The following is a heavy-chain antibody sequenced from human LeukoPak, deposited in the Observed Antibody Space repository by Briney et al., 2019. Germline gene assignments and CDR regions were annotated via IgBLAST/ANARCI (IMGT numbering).Heavy chain of an antibody. Sequence: GGSLRLSCAASGFTFSSYSMNWVRQAPGKGLEWVSSISSGSSYIYYADSVKGRFTISRDNAKNSLYLQMDSLGAEDTAVYYCARGDDTAVVSGGYNWFDSWGQGTLVTVSS. CDR2: ISSGSSYI. D-gene: IGHD5-18*01. CDR1: GFTFSSYS. J-gene: IGHJ5*01. V-gene: IGHV3-21*01. CDR3: ARGDDTAVVSGGYNWFDS.